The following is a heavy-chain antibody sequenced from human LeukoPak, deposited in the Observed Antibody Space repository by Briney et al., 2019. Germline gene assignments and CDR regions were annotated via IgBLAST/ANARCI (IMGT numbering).Heavy chain of an antibody. J-gene: IGHJ4*02. Sequence: PSETLSLTCAVYGGSFSGYYWSWIRQPPGKGLEWIGEINHSGSTNYNPSLKSRVTISVDTSKNQFSLKLSSVTAADTAVYYCARDKEQWPLYYFDYWGQGTLVTVSS. CDR1: GGSFSGYY. CDR2: INHSGST. CDR3: ARDKEQWPLYYFDY. D-gene: IGHD6-19*01. V-gene: IGHV4-34*01.